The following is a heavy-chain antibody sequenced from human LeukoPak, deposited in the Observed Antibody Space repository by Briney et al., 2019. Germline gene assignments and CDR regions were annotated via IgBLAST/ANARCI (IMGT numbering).Heavy chain of an antibody. CDR3: ARDPTRGYSGTNDDY. D-gene: IGHD1-26*01. Sequence: SETLSLTCTVSGYSISSGYYWGWIRQPPGQGLEWIGSIYHSGSTYYNPSLKSRVTISVDPSKNQFSLKLSSVTAADTAVYYCARDPTRGYSGTNDDYWGQGTLVTVSS. CDR1: GYSISSGYY. V-gene: IGHV4-38-2*02. J-gene: IGHJ4*02. CDR2: IYHSGST.